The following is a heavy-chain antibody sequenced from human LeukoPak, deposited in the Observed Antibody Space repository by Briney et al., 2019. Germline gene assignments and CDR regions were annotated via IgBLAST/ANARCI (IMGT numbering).Heavy chain of an antibody. D-gene: IGHD3-22*01. Sequence: SSEPLSLTCTVSGGSISSLFWRWIRQPPGMGLEWIGYVYYSGSPNYNPSLKSRVTISVDTSKNQFSLRLRSVTAADTAVYYCARVFDDYYDSSADPPLWFDPWGQGTLVTVSS. V-gene: IGHV4-59*11. CDR1: GGSISSLF. J-gene: IGHJ5*02. CDR2: VYYSGSP. CDR3: ARVFDDYYDSSADPPLWFDP.